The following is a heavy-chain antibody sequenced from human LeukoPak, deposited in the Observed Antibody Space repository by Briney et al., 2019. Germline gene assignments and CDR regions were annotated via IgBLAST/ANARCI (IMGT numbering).Heavy chain of an antibody. CDR2: INSHGSST. J-gene: IGHJ4*02. CDR1: VFTFSTYW. CDR3: ARGGVYSTSAVDY. D-gene: IGHD6-6*01. Sequence: GGTLRLSCASSVFTFSTYWMHWVREAPGKGLVCVSRINSHGSSTIYADAVKGRFTISRDNAKNTLYLQMNSLRADDTAVYYCARGGVYSTSAVDYWGQGTLVTVSS. V-gene: IGHV3-74*01.